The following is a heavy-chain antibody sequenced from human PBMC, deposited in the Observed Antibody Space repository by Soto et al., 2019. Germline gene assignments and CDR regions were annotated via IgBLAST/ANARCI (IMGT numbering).Heavy chain of an antibody. CDR1: GFTFSSYS. V-gene: IGHV3-21*01. CDR3: ARMAGYFDFWSRYYHYYMPV. J-gene: IGHJ6*03. CDR2: ISSSSSYI. D-gene: IGHD3-3*01. Sequence: GGSLRLSCAASGFTFSSYSMNWVRQAPGKGLEWVSSISSSSSYIYYADSVKGRFTISRDNAKNSLYLQMNSLRAEDTAVYYCARMAGYFDFWSRYYHYYMPVSGKATTVTGSS.